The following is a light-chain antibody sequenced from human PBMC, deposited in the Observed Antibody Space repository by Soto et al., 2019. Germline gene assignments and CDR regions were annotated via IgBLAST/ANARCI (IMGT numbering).Light chain of an antibody. V-gene: IGLV2-23*02. J-gene: IGLJ1*01. CDR2: EVS. Sequence: QSALTQPASVSGSPGQSITISCTGTSSDVGNYNLVSWYQQHPGKAPKLMIYEVSKRPSGVSNRFSGSKSGNTASLTISGLQPEDEADYYCCSYAGSRRVFGTGTKVTVL. CDR3: CSYAGSRRV. CDR1: SSDVGNYNL.